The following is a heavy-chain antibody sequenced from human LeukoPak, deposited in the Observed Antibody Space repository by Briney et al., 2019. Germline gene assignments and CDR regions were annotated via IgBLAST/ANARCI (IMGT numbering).Heavy chain of an antibody. D-gene: IGHD4-23*01. J-gene: IGHJ4*02. CDR1: GGSISSSSYY. Sequence: SETLSLTCTVSGGSISSSSYYWGWLRQPPGKGLEWIGSIYYSGSTYYNPSLKSRVTISVDTSKNQFSLKLSSVTAADTAVYYCARVRYGGNSDYWGQGSLVTVSS. CDR2: IYYSGST. CDR3: ARVRYGGNSDY. V-gene: IGHV4-39*07.